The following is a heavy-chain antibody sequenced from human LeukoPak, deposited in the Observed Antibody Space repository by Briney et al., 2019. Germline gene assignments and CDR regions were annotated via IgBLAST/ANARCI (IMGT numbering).Heavy chain of an antibody. J-gene: IGHJ4*02. CDR1: GFTFSSYA. CDR3: ARSIGYCSSTSCYSLDY. CDR2: ISYDGSNK. D-gene: IGHD2-2*03. V-gene: IGHV3-30-3*01. Sequence: PGRSLRLSCAASGFTFSSYAMHWVRQAPGKGLEWVAVISYDGSNKYYADSVKGRFTISRDNSKNTLYLQMNSLRAEDTAVYYCARSIGYCSSTSCYSLDYWGQGTLVTVSS.